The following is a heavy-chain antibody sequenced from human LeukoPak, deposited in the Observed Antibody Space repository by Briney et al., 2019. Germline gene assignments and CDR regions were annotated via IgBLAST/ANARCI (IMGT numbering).Heavy chain of an antibody. V-gene: IGHV1-69*13. D-gene: IGHD6-6*01. CDR2: IIPIFGTA. CDR1: GGTFSSYA. Sequence: SVKVSCKASGGTFSSYAISWVRQAPGQGLEWMGGIIPIFGTANYAQKFQGRVTITADESTSTAYMELSSLRSDDTAVYYCARATGLDVSSSRYNWFDPWGQGTLVTVSS. CDR3: ARATGLDVSSSRYNWFDP. J-gene: IGHJ5*02.